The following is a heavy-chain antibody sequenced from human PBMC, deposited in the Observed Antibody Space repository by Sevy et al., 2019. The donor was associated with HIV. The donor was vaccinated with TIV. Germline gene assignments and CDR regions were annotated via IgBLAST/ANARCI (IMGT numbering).Heavy chain of an antibody. Sequence: GGSLRRSCAASGFTFSDYYMSWVRQAPGKGLEWVSHISSRGSIIYYADSVKGRFTISRDNAKNSLYLQMNSLRAEDTAVYYCARDDYSNTRAMDVWGQGITVTVSS. V-gene: IGHV3-11*01. CDR3: ARDDYSNTRAMDV. J-gene: IGHJ6*02. D-gene: IGHD4-4*01. CDR1: GFTFSDYY. CDR2: ISSRGSII.